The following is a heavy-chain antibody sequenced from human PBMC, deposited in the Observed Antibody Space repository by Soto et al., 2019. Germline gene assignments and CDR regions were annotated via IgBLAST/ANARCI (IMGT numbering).Heavy chain of an antibody. D-gene: IGHD2-15*01. Sequence: QVQLVESGGGLVKPGVSLRLSCAASRFTFSDYYMSWIGQAPGKGLECVSYISSSGSTIYYADSVKGRFTISRDNAKNSLYLQMNSLRAEDTAVYYCARQVVVVVAATPAAGWFDPWGQGTLVTVSS. V-gene: IGHV3-11*01. CDR1: RFTFSDYY. J-gene: IGHJ5*02. CDR2: ISSSGSTI. CDR3: ARQVVVVVAATPAAGWFDP.